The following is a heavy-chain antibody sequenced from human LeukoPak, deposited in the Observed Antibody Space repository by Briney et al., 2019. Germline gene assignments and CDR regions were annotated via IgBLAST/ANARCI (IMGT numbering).Heavy chain of an antibody. D-gene: IGHD6-13*01. CDR3: ARGPIAAGTQELYYFDY. V-gene: IGHV4-34*01. CDR2: INHSGST. CDR1: GGSFSGYY. Sequence: SETLSLTCAVYGGSFSGYYWSWVRQPPGKGLEGIGEINHSGSTNYNPSLKSRVTISVDTSKNQFSLKLSSVTAADTAVYYCARGPIAAGTQELYYFDYWGQGTLVTVSS. J-gene: IGHJ4*02.